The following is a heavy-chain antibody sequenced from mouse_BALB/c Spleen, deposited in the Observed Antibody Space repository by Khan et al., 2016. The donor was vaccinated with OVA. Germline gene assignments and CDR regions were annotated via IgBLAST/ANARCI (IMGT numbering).Heavy chain of an antibody. Sequence: QIQLVQSGAELARPGASVKMSCKASGYTFTSYTIHWIKERPGQGLEWIGYINPSNGYTNYNQKFKDKATLTTDTSSTTAYLQLSSLTSDDSAVYDCIRDGSYHRNDDWFAYWGQGTLVTVSA. CDR2: INPSNGYT. CDR1: GYTFTSYT. V-gene: IGHV1-4*01. J-gene: IGHJ3*01. D-gene: IGHD2-14*01. CDR3: IRDGSYHRNDDWFAY.